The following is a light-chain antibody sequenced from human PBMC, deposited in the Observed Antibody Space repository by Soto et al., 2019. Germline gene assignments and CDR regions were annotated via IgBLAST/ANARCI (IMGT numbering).Light chain of an antibody. CDR2: GNS. V-gene: IGLV1-40*01. CDR3: QSYDSSLSGWV. J-gene: IGLJ3*02. Sequence: QSVLAQPPSVSGAPRQRVTISCTGSSSNIGAGYGVHWYQQLPGTAPKLLIYGNSNRPSGVPDRFSGSKSGTSASLAITGLQAEDEADYHCQSYDSSLSGWVFGGGTQLTVL. CDR1: SSNIGAGYG.